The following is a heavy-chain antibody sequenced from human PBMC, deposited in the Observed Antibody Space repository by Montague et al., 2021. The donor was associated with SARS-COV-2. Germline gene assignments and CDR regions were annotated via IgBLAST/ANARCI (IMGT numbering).Heavy chain of an antibody. CDR3: ARDMSRAFCEGDSCYSVNWLDP. V-gene: IGHV4-59*01. CDR2: GCFPGSV. J-gene: IGHJ5*02. CDR1: GDSITSYY. D-gene: IGHD2-21*02. Sequence: SETLSLTCTVSGDSITSYYCNWSRQPPGKGLEWICYGCFPGSVKYNPSLNSRVPLSIDTSKNQFSLELTSMTAADTATYYCARDMSRAFCEGDSCYSVNWLDPWGQGTLVTVSS.